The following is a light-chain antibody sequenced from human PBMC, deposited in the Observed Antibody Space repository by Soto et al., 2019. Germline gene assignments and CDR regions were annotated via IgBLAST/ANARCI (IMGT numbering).Light chain of an antibody. CDR1: ISDVGSSGP. CDR3: TSPTPGSLYV. CDR2: EGS. Sequence: QSALTQPASVSGSPGQSITISCSGSISDVGSSGPVSWYQHHPGQVPKLIIYEGSRRPSGVSSRFSGSKTGNTASLTITGLQAEDEANYFCTSPTPGSLYVFGTGTKVTVL. J-gene: IGLJ1*01. V-gene: IGLV2-14*02.